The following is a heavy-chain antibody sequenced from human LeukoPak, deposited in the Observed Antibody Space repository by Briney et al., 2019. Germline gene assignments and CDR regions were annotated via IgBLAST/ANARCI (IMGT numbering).Heavy chain of an antibody. Sequence: GRSLRLSCAASGFTFSSYEMNWVRQAPGKGLEWVSYISSSGSTIYYADSVKGRFTISRDNAKNSLYLQMNSLRAEDTAVYYCARDSLVEMATSIASYYGMDVWGQGTTVTVSS. D-gene: IGHD5-24*01. CDR1: GFTFSSYE. CDR2: ISSSGSTI. V-gene: IGHV3-48*03. J-gene: IGHJ6*02. CDR3: ARDSLVEMATSIASYYGMDV.